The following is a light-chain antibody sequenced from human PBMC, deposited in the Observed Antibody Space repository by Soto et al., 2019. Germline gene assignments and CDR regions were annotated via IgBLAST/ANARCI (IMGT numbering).Light chain of an antibody. Sequence: EIVMTQSPATLSVSPGERATLSFRASQSVSSNLAWYQQKPGQAPRILIYGASTRATGIPARFSGSGSGTEFTLTISSLQYEAFAVYYCQQYNNGPPYTFGHRTKLEIK. J-gene: IGKJ2*01. V-gene: IGKV3-15*01. CDR2: GAS. CDR1: QSVSSN. CDR3: QQYNNGPPYT.